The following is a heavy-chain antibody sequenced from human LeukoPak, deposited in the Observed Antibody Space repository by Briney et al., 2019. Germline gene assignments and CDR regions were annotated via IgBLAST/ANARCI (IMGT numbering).Heavy chain of an antibody. D-gene: IGHD2-2*01. J-gene: IGHJ6*02. CDR2: IIPIPGVA. V-gene: IGHV1-69*04. CDR3: ARTVVPAEWGFDGYYYYGMDV. CDR1: GGTLSSEA. Sequence: RHSVSVSYTASGGTLSSEAISGGRQAPGQGLDWMGRIIPIPGVANYVKKFQGRVTITADKSTSTAYMELSSLRSEDTAVYYCARTVVPAEWGFDGYYYYGMDVWGQGTTVTVSS.